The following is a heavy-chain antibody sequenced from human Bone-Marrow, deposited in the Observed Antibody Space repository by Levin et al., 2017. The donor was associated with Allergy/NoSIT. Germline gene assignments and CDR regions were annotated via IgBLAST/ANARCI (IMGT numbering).Heavy chain of an antibody. J-gene: IGHJ4*02. CDR3: ARDLADY. V-gene: IGHV3-66*01. Sequence: ASVKVSCAASGFTVSSNYMSWVRQAPGKGLEWVSVIYSGGSTYYADSVKGRFTISRDNSKNTLYLQMNSLRAEDTAVYYCARDLADYWGQGTLVTVSS. CDR2: IYSGGST. CDR1: GFTVSSNY.